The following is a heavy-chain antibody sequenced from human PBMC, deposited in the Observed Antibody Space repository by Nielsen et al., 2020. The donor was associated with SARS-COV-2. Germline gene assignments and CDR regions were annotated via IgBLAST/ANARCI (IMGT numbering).Heavy chain of an antibody. CDR3: AEWGSCSSTSCYHYYYYGMDV. J-gene: IGHJ6*02. CDR2: ISYDGSNK. V-gene: IGHV3-30*18. D-gene: IGHD2-2*01. Sequence: VRQAPGKGLEWVAVISYDGSNKYYADSVKGRFTISGDNSKNTLYLQMNSLRAEDTAVYYCAEWGSCSSTSCYHYYYYGMDVWGQGTTVTVSS.